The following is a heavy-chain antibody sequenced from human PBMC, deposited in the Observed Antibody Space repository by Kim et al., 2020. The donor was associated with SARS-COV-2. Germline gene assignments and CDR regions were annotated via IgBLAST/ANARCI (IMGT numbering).Heavy chain of an antibody. CDR3: ARLFGGSEKYYFEY. Sequence: SETLSLTCTVSGGSISSSSYYWGWIRQPPGKRLEWIGSIHYSGPTYYNPSLKSRVTISVDTSKNQFSLKLSSVTAADTAVYYCARLFGGSEKYYFEYWGQGTLVTVSS. J-gene: IGHJ4*02. CDR2: IHYSGPT. V-gene: IGHV4-39*01. CDR1: GGSISSSSYY. D-gene: IGHD3-16*01.